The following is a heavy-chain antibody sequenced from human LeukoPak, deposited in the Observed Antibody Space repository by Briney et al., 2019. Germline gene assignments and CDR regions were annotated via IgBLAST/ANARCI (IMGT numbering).Heavy chain of an antibody. Sequence: ASVKVSCKASGYTFTSYYMHWVRQAPGQGLEWMGIINPSGGSTSYAQKFQGRVTITRNTSISTAYMELSSLRSEDTAVYYCARVRATYYDYVWGSYRPYYFDYWGQGTLVTVSS. J-gene: IGHJ4*02. V-gene: IGHV1-46*01. CDR1: GYTFTSYY. CDR3: ARVRATYYDYVWGSYRPYYFDY. D-gene: IGHD3-16*02. CDR2: INPSGGST.